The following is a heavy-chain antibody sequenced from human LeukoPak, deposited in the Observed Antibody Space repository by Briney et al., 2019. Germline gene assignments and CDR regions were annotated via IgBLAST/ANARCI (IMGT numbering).Heavy chain of an antibody. V-gene: IGHV1-69*05. CDR3: ARATDVEMATHVRYYYYYMDV. D-gene: IGHD5-24*01. J-gene: IGHJ6*03. Sequence: SGKVSCKASGGTFTSYAISWVRQAHGQGHEWMGGIIPIFGRGNYEQKFQGRVTITTDESKSTAYMELRILRSEDTAVYYCARATDVEMATHVRYYYYYMDVWGKGTTVTVSS. CDR2: IIPIFGRG. CDR1: GGTFTSYA.